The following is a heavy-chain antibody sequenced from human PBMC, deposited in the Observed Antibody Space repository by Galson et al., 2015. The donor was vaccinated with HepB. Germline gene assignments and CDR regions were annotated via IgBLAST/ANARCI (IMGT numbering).Heavy chain of an antibody. D-gene: IGHD6-6*01. Sequence: QSGAEVKKSEESLKISCKGFGYSFTSYWISWVRQMPGKGLEWMGRIDPSDSYTNYSPSFQGHVTISADKSISTAYLQWSSLKASDTAMYYCARTPVAARSRWFDPWGQGTLVTVSS. CDR3: ARTPVAARSRWFDP. V-gene: IGHV5-10-1*01. J-gene: IGHJ5*02. CDR1: GYSFTSYW. CDR2: IDPSDSYT.